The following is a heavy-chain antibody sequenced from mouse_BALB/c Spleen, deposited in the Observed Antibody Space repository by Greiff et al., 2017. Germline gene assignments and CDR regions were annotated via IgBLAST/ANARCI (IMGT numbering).Heavy chain of an antibody. V-gene: IGHV3-6*02. J-gene: IGHJ4*01. CDR2: ISYDGSN. CDR1: GYSITSGYF. Sequence: EVKLVESGPGLVKPSQSLSLTCSVTGYSITSGYFWNWIRPLPGNQLEWMGYISYDGSNNYNPSLKNRISITRDTSKNQFFLKLNSVTTEDTATYYCASYGYDLLDYWGQGTSVTVSS. D-gene: IGHD2-2*01. CDR3: ASYGYDLLDY.